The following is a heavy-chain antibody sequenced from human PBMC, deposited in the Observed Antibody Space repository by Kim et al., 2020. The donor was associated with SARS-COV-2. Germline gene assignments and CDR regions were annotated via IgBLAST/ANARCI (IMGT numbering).Heavy chain of an antibody. V-gene: IGHV4-31*02. J-gene: IGHJ4*02. CDR3: ARVYSSSWYI. CDR2: ST. Sequence: STYYNPSLKSRVTISVDTSKNQFSLKLSSVTAADTAVYYCARVYSSSWYIWGQGTLVTVSS. D-gene: IGHD6-13*01.